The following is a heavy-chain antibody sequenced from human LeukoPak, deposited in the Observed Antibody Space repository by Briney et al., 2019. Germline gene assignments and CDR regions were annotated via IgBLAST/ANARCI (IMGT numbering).Heavy chain of an antibody. CDR3: ASMVCSSTSCQLGWFDP. J-gene: IGHJ5*02. CDR1: GGSISSSNW. CDR2: IYHSGST. V-gene: IGHV4-4*02. Sequence: SETLSLTCAVSGGSISSSNWWSWVRQPPGKGLEWIGEIYHSGSTNYNPSLKSRVTISVDKSKNQFSLKLSSVTAADTAVYYCASMVCSSTSCQLGWFDPWGQGTLVTVSS. D-gene: IGHD2-2*01.